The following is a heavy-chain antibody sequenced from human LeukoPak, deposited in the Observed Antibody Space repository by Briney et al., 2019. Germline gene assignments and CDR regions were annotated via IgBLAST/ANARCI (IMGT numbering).Heavy chain of an antibody. CDR1: GFTFDDYA. CDR2: ISWNSGSI. J-gene: IGHJ4*02. Sequence: GGSLRLSCAASGFTFDDYAMHWVRQAPGKALEWVSGISWNSGSIGYADSVKGRSTISRDNAKNSLYLQMNSLRVEDMAVYYCAKVAHNSWPFYSDYWGQGTLVTVSS. CDR3: AKVAHNSWPFYSDY. V-gene: IGHV3-9*03. D-gene: IGHD6-13*01.